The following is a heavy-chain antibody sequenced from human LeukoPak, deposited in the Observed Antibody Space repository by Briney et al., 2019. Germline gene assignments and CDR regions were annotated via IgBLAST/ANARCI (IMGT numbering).Heavy chain of an antibody. V-gene: IGHV1-69*13. CDR1: GGTFSSYA. CDR2: IIPIFGTA. J-gene: IGHJ5*02. D-gene: IGHD2-2*01. Sequence: GASVKVSCKASGGTFSSYAISWLRQAPGQGLEWMGGIIPIFGTANYAQKFQGRVTITADESTSTAYMELSSLRSEDTAVYYCAREDCSSTSCYGGFDLWGQGTLVTVSS. CDR3: AREDCSSTSCYGGFDL.